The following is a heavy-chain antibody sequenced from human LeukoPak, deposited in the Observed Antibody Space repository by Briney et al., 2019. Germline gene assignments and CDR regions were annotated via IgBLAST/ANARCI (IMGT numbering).Heavy chain of an antibody. CDR3: ARGIESYGDYGY. CDR1: GGSFSGYY. D-gene: IGHD4-17*01. CDR2: INHSGST. Sequence: KPSETLSLTCAVYGGSFSGYYWNWIRQPPGKGLEWIGEINHSGSTNYSPSLKSRVTISVDTSKNQFSLKLSSVTAADTAIYYCARGIESYGDYGYWGQGILVTVSS. V-gene: IGHV4-34*01. J-gene: IGHJ4*02.